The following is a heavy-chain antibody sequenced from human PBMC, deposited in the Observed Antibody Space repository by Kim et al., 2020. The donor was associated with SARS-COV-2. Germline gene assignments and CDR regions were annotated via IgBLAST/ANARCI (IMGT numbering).Heavy chain of an antibody. V-gene: IGHV4-31*02. D-gene: IGHD3-22*01. CDR3: ARARITMIVVDAFDI. Sequence: PSPKSRVTLSVEPSKTQFSLKLSSVTAADTAVYYCARARITMIVVDAFDIWGQGTMVTVSS. J-gene: IGHJ3*02.